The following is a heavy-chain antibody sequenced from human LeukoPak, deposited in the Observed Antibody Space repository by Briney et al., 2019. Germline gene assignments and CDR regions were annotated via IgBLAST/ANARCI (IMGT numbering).Heavy chain of an antibody. V-gene: IGHV3-7*01. Sequence: GGSLRLSCVASGFTFSSYWMSWVRQAPGKGLEWVANIKQDGSEKYYVDSVRGRFTISRDNVKNSLYLQMNSLRAEDTAVYYCARGGKFYYDSSGYPGDYWGQGTRVTVSS. D-gene: IGHD3-22*01. J-gene: IGHJ4*02. CDR1: GFTFSSYW. CDR2: IKQDGSEK. CDR3: ARGGKFYYDSSGYPGDY.